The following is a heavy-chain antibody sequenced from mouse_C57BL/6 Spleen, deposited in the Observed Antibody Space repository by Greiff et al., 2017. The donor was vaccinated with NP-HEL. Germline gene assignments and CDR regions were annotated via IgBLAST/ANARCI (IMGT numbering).Heavy chain of an antibody. CDR3: TTSDGSSRYYFDY. CDR1: GFNIKDYY. D-gene: IGHD1-1*01. J-gene: IGHJ2*01. CDR2: IDPEDGDT. V-gene: IGHV14-1*01. Sequence: EVQLQQSGAELVRPGASVKLSCTASGFNIKDYYMHWVKQRPEQGLEWIGRIDPEDGDTEYAPKFQGKATMTADTSSNTAYLQLSSLTSEDTAVYYCTTSDGSSRYYFDYWGQGTTLTVSS.